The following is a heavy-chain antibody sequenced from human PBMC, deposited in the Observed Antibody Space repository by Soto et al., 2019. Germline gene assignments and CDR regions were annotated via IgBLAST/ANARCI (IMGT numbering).Heavy chain of an antibody. D-gene: IGHD2-15*01. J-gene: IGHJ5*02. CDR2: ISSSTSYI. CDR1: GFSFSSYS. CDR3: ARGYTGYCSGGTCYWFDP. V-gene: IGHV3-21*03. Sequence: PGGSLRLSCAASGFSFSSYSMNCVRQAPGKGLAWVSSISSSTSYINYADSGKGRFTISRDNAKKSLYLHMNSLRAEDTPVYYCARGYTGYCSGGTCYWFDPWGQGTLVPSP.